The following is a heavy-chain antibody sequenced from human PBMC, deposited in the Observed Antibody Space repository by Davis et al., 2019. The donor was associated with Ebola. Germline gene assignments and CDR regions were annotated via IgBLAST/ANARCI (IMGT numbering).Heavy chain of an antibody. CDR2: INHSGST. D-gene: IGHD6-19*01. J-gene: IGHJ5*02. CDR3: ARERWASSGWYYGNWFDP. V-gene: IGHV4-34*01. CDR1: GGSFSGYY. Sequence: PSETLSLTCAVYGGSFSGYYWSWIRQPPGKGLEWIGEINHSGSTNYNPSLKSRVTISVDTSKNQFSLKLSSVTAADTAVYYCARERWASSGWYYGNWFDPWGQGTLVTVSS.